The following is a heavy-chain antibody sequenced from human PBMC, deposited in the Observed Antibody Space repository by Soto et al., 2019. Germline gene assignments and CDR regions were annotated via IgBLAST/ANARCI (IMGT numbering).Heavy chain of an antibody. CDR1: GFTFSSYS. Sequence: GGSLRLSCAASGFTFSSYSMNWVRQAPGKGLEWVSSISSSSSYIYYADSVKGRFTISRDNAKNSLYLQMNSLRAEDTAVYYCARSINSEWFGEFRFDYWGQGTLVTVSS. CDR3: ARSINSEWFGEFRFDY. CDR2: ISSSSSYI. D-gene: IGHD3-10*01. J-gene: IGHJ4*02. V-gene: IGHV3-21*01.